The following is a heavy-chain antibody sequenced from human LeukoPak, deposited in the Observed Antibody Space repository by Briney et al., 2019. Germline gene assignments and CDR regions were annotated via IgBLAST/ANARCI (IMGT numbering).Heavy chain of an antibody. D-gene: IGHD6-6*01. V-gene: IGHV1-8*01. CDR1: GYTFTSYD. J-gene: IGHJ5*02. Sequence: ASVKVSCKATGYTFTSYDINWVRQATGQGLEWMGRMNPNSGNTGYAQKFQGRVTITRNTSISTAYMELSSLRSEDTAVYYCARTRRAARRADNWFDPWGQGTLVTVSS. CDR3: ARTRRAARRADNWFDP. CDR2: MNPNSGNT.